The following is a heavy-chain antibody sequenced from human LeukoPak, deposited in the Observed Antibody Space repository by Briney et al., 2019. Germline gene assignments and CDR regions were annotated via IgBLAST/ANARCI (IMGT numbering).Heavy chain of an antibody. Sequence: PSETLSLTCAVYGGSFSGYYWSWIRQPPGKGLEWIGEINHSGSTNYNPSLKSRVTISVDTSKNQFSLKLSSVTAADTAVYYCARDLAPHYWGQGTLVTVSS. V-gene: IGHV4-34*01. CDR2: INHSGST. D-gene: IGHD3-3*02. CDR1: GGSFSGYY. J-gene: IGHJ4*02. CDR3: ARDLAPHY.